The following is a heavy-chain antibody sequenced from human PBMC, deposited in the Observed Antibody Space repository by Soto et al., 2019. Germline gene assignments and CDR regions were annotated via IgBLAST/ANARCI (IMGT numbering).Heavy chain of an antibody. V-gene: IGHV4-61*01. Sequence: PSETLSLTCTVSGGSVSSASYYWSWIRQPPGKGLEWIAYIYYNGNTNYNPALKSRVTISLDTSKNQFSLKLSSVTAADTAVYYCARGGPLAAPVWGQGTMVTVSS. D-gene: IGHD3-3*02. CDR2: IYYNGNT. J-gene: IGHJ3*01. CDR3: ARGGPLAAPV. CDR1: GGSVSSASYY.